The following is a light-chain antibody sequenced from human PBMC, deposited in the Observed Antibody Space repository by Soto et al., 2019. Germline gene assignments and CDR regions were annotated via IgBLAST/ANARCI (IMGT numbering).Light chain of an antibody. CDR3: QQYGSSPPIT. CDR2: GTS. J-gene: IGKJ5*01. V-gene: IGKV3-20*01. Sequence: IELTQSTGSLSLSPGDTVNFSFRSSESISGNYLAWYQQQPGQAPRLLIYGTSNRATGIPDRFSGIGSGTDFTLTISRLEPEDLAVYYCQQYGSSPPITFGQGTRLEIK. CDR1: ESISGNY.